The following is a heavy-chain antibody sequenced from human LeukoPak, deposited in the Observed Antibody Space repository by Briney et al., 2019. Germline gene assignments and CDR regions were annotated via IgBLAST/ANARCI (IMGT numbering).Heavy chain of an antibody. D-gene: IGHD1-26*01. CDR2: MNPNSGNT. Sequence: ASVKVSCKASGYTFTSYDINWVRQATGQGLEWMGWMNPNSGNTGYAQKFQGRVTITRNTSISTAYMELSSLRSEDTAVYYCVRGHYPLDRFDPWGQGTLVTVSS. CDR1: GYTFTSYD. J-gene: IGHJ5*02. CDR3: VRGHYPLDRFDP. V-gene: IGHV1-8*03.